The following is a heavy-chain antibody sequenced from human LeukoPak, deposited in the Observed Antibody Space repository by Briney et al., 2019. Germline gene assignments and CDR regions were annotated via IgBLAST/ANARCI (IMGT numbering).Heavy chain of an antibody. CDR2: IYYSGST. CDR3: ARAHYGSGSYLFDY. D-gene: IGHD3-10*01. Sequence: SETLSLTCTDSGVSISSYYWSWIRQPPGKGLEWIGYIYYSGSTNYNPSLKSRVTISVDTSKNQFSLKLSSVTAADTAVYYCARAHYGSGSYLFDYWGQGTLVTVSS. V-gene: IGHV4-59*01. CDR1: GVSISSYY. J-gene: IGHJ4*02.